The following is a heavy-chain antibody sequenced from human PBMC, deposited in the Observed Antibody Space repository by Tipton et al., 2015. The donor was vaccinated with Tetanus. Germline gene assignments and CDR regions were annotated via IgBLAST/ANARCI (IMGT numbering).Heavy chain of an antibody. V-gene: IGHV3-11*01. J-gene: IGHJ4*02. D-gene: IGHD6-25*01. CDR1: GFILRDYY. Sequence: QLVQSGGGLVEPGGSLRLSCAASGFILRDYYMSWIRQAPGKGLEWFSYISGSSGDIYHAGSVKGRLTTPRDNAKWSLYLQLDNLRAEDPAVFFCAAALPGAPPLYWGQGTLVTVSS. CDR2: ISGSSGDI. CDR3: AAALPGAPPLY.